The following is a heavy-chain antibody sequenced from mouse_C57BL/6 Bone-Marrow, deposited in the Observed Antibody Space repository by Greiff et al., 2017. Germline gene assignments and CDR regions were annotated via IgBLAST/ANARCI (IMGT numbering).Heavy chain of an antibody. D-gene: IGHD1-1*01. V-gene: IGHV1-52*01. CDR3: ARDRYCYGSSLWYFDV. CDR2: IDPSDSET. Sequence: VQLQQSGPELVRPGSSVKLSCKASGYTFTSYWMHWVKQRPIQGLEWIGNIDPSDSETHYNQKFKDKATLTVDKSSSTAYMQLSSLTSEDSAVYYCARDRYCYGSSLWYFDVWGTGATVTDSS. J-gene: IGHJ1*03. CDR1: GYTFTSYW.